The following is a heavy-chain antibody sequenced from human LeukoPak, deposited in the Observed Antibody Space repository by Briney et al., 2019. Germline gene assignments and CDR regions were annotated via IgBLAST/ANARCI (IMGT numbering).Heavy chain of an antibody. V-gene: IGHV1-69*05. CDR2: IVPIFGTT. Sequence: ASVKVSCKASGGTFSSYAINWVRQAPGQGLEWMGRIVPIFGTTNYAQKFQSRVTITTDESTSTAYMELSSLRSEDTAVYYCARDRGERGSSWSLPAHGFDIWGQGTMVTVSS. CDR3: ARDRGERGSSWSLPAHGFDI. J-gene: IGHJ3*02. CDR1: GGTFSSYA. D-gene: IGHD6-13*01.